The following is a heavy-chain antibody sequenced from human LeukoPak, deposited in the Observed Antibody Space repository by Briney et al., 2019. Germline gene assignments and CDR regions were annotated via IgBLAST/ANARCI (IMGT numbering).Heavy chain of an antibody. V-gene: IGHV3-23*01. Sequence: GGSLRLSCAASGFTFSSYSMNWVRQAPGKGLEWVSAISGSGGSTYYADSVKGRFTISRDNSKNTLYLQMNSLRAEDTAVYYCAPEGDYYDSSGYSDPYFDYWGQGTLVTVSS. CDR3: APEGDYYDSSGYSDPYFDY. D-gene: IGHD3-22*01. J-gene: IGHJ4*02. CDR1: GFTFSSYS. CDR2: ISGSGGST.